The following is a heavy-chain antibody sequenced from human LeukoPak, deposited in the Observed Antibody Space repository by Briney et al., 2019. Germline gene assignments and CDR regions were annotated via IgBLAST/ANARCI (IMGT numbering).Heavy chain of an antibody. CDR2: ISAYNGNT. D-gene: IGHD3-3*01. CDR1: GYTFTSYG. V-gene: IGHV1-18*01. Sequence: ASVKVSCKASGYTFTSYGISWVRQAPGQGLEWMGWISAYNGNTNYAQKLQGRVTMTTDTSTSTAYMELRSLRSDDTAVYYRARDQFNYDFWSGYYTPCHMDVWGKGTTVTVSS. J-gene: IGHJ6*03. CDR3: ARDQFNYDFWSGYYTPCHMDV.